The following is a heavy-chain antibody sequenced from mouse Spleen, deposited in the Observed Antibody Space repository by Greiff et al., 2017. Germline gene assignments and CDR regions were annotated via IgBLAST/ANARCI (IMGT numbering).Heavy chain of an antibody. J-gene: IGHJ3*01. Sequence: DVKLVESGGGLVQPGGSLRLSCATSGFTFTDYYMSWVRQPPGKALEWLGFIRNKANGYTTEYSASVKGRFTISRDNSQSILYLQMNTLRAEDSATYYCARDSSGYGAYWGQGTLVTVSA. CDR1: GFTFTDYY. V-gene: IGHV7-3*02. D-gene: IGHD3-1*01. CDR3: ARDSSGYGAY. CDR2: IRNKANGYTT.